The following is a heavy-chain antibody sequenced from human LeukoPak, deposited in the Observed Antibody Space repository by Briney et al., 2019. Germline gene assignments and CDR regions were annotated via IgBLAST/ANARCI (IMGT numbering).Heavy chain of an antibody. CDR3: ARDRSPLGDY. V-gene: IGHV1-8*01. Sequence: ASVKVSCKASGYTFTSYDINWARQATGQGLEWMGWMNPNSGNTGYAQKFQGRVTMTRDTSTSTVYMELSSLRSEDTAVYYCARDRSPLGDYWGQGTLVTVSS. J-gene: IGHJ4*02. CDR2: MNPNSGNT. CDR1: GYTFTSYD.